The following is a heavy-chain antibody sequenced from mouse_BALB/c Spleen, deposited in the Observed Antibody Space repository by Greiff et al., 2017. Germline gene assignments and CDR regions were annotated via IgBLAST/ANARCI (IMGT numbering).Heavy chain of an antibody. J-gene: IGHJ2*01. D-gene: IGHD2-1*01. CDR1: GFAFSSYD. CDR3: ARQDLLDY. Sequence: DVHLVESGGGLVKPGGSLKLSCAASGFAFSSYDMSWVRQTPEKRLEWVAYISSGGGSTYYPDTVKGRFTISRDNAKNTLYLQMSSLKSEDTAMYYCARQDLLDYWGQGTTRTVSS. V-gene: IGHV5-12-1*01. CDR2: ISSGGGST.